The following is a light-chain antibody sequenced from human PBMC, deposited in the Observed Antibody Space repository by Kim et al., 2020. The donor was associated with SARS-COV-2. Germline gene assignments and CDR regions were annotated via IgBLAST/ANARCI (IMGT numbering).Light chain of an antibody. CDR2: EDN. CDR1: GGKITVNY. J-gene: IGLJ3*02. Sequence: GKTVSITGTRSGGKITVNYVQWYQQRPGSSHITVIYEDNQRPSRVPDRFSGSIDSSSNSASLTISGLKTEDEADYYCQSYDGSRGVFGGGTQLTVL. CDR3: QSYDGSRGV. V-gene: IGLV6-57*01.